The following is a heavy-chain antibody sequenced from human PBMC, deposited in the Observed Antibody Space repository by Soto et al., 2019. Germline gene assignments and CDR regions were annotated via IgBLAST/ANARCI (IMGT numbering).Heavy chain of an antibody. J-gene: IGHJ3*02. CDR3: AVGLALNAFDI. CDR2: IIPIFGTA. CDR1: GGTFSSYA. V-gene: IGHV1-69*13. Sequence: VASVKVSCKASGGTFSSYAISWVRQAPGQGLEWMGGIIPIFGTANYAQKFQGRVTITADESTSTAYMELSSLRSEDTAVYYCAVGLALNAFDIWGQGTMVTVSS.